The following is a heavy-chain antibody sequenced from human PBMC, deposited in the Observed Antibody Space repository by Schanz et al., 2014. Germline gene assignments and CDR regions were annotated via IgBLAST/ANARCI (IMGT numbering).Heavy chain of an antibody. CDR2: ISGSGVIT. CDR1: GFTFSTYA. V-gene: IGHV3-23*04. J-gene: IGHJ4*02. Sequence: EVQLVESGGGLVQPGGSLRLSCATSGFTFSTYAMSWVRPAPGKGLEWVSGISGSGVITYYEDSVKGRFTISRDNSKNTLYLQMNSLRAEDTAIYYCAKYRYSVFDFDYWGQGTLVTVSS. D-gene: IGHD3-16*02. CDR3: AKYRYSVFDFDY.